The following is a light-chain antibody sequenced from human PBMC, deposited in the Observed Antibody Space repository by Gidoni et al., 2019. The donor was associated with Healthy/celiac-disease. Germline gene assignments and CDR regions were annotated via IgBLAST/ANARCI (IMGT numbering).Light chain of an antibody. CDR2: QDS. J-gene: IGLJ2*01. V-gene: IGLV3-1*01. CDR3: QAWDSSTVV. Sequence: SYELTQPPSVSVYPGQTASITCSGDKLGDKYACWYQQKPGQSPVLVIYQDSKRPSGIPERFSGSNSGNTATLTLSGTQAMDEADYYCQAWDSSTVVFGGGTKLTVL. CDR1: KLGDKY.